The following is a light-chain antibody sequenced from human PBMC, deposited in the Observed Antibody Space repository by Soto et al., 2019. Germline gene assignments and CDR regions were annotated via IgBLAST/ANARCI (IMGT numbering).Light chain of an antibody. Sequence: IVMTQSPGTLSLSPGERATLSCRASQTVRHNYLAWYQQKPGQAPRLSIYNSSTRPTGIPDMFSGSGSGTDFSLTISRLEPEYVAQYFCQQYRDLPQTFGRGTRVQIK. CDR1: QTVRHNY. J-gene: IGKJ4*02. CDR2: NSS. V-gene: IGKV3-20*01. CDR3: QQYRDLPQT.